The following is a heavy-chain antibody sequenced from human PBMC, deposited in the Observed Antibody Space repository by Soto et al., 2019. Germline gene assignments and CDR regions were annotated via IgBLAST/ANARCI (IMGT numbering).Heavy chain of an antibody. D-gene: IGHD3-16*02. Sequence: GASVKVSCEVSGYTLTELSMHWVRQAPGKGLEWMGGFDPEDGETIYAQKVQGRVTMTEDTSTDTAYMELSSLRSEDTAAYYCATSNWNYRKSSSQYDYLWGSYRSLDYWGQGTLVTVSS. CDR3: ATSNWNYRKSSSQYDYLWGSYRSLDY. CDR2: FDPEDGET. V-gene: IGHV1-24*01. J-gene: IGHJ4*02. CDR1: GYTLTELS.